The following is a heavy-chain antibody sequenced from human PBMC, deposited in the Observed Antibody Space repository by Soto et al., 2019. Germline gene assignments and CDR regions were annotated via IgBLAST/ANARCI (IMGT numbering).Heavy chain of an antibody. CDR1: GVSISSGNW. CDR2: IFHDGTA. D-gene: IGHD3-10*01. CDR3: ARLVYDTRLNYMYFDF. V-gene: IGHV4-4*02. J-gene: IGHJ4*02. Sequence: SSETLSLTCAVSGVSISSGNWWTWVRQSPQRGLEYIGEIFHDGTANYYPSFERRVAISVDTSKNQFSLKLTSVTAADTAIYFCARLVYDTRLNYMYFDFWGQGTQVPVSS.